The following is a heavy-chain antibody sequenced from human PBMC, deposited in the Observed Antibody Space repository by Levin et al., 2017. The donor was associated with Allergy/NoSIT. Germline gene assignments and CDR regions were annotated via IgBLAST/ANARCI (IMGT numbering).Heavy chain of an antibody. CDR1: GFTFSSYA. J-gene: IGHJ4*02. CDR2: ISGSGGST. Sequence: GGSLRLSCAASGFTFSSYAMSWVRQPPGKGLEWVSAISGSGGSTYYSDSVKGRFTMSRDNSNNTLYLQMNSLRAEDTAVYYCAKGGATYYGSGNYFSEFDYWGQGTLVTVSS. D-gene: IGHD3-10*01. CDR3: AKGGATYYGSGNYFSEFDY. V-gene: IGHV3-23*01.